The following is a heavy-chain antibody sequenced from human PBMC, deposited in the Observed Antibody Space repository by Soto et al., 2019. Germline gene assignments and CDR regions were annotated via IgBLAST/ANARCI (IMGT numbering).Heavy chain of an antibody. CDR3: AKDERAMIESYYFDY. J-gene: IGHJ4*02. CDR2: IKSKTDGGTT. CDR1: GFTFSNAW. D-gene: IGHD3-22*01. V-gene: IGHV3-15*01. Sequence: GSLRLSCVVSGFTFSNAWITWVRQAPGKGLEWVGRIKSKTDGGTTDYAAPVKGRFTISGDDSKNTLYLQMNSLRAEDTAVYYCAKDERAMIESYYFDYWGQGTLVTVSS.